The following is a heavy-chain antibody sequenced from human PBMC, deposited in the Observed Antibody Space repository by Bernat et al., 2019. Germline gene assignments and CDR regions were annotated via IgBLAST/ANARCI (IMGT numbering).Heavy chain of an antibody. CDR2: ISGSGATI. CDR1: GFTFSSYS. D-gene: IGHD5-12*01. CDR3: AKGGATISDY. V-gene: IGHV3-23*01. J-gene: IGHJ4*02. Sequence: DVQLLESGGGLAQPGGPLRLSCVASGFTFSSYSMSWVRQVPGKGLEWVSIISGSGATIYYADSVKGRFTISRDNSKNTLYLQMNSLRAEDRAVYYCAKGGATISDYWGQGTLVTVSS.